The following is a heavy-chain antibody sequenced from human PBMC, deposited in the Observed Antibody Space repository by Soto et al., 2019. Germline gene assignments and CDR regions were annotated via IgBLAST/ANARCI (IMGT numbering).Heavy chain of an antibody. D-gene: IGHD6-6*01. CDR2: ISGSGGST. CDR1: GFTFSSYA. V-gene: IGHV3-23*01. J-gene: IGHJ6*03. Sequence: GGSLRLSCAASGFTFSSYAMSWVRQAPGKGLEWVSAISGSGGSTYYADSVKGRFTISRDNSKNTLYLQMNSLRAEDTAVYYCAKRRPARNYYYYYYMAVWGKGTSVPVSS. CDR3: AKRRPARNYYYYYYMAV.